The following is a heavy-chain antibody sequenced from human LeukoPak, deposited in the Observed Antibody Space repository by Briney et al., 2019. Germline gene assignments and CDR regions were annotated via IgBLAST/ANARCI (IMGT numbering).Heavy chain of an antibody. CDR2: IYYSGST. CDR1: GGSISSYY. Sequence: SETLSLTCTVSGGSISSYYWSWIRQPPGKGLEWIGYIYYSGSTNYNPSLKSRVTISVDTSRNQFSLKLSSVTAADTAVYYCAREPYGMDVWGQGTTVTVSS. V-gene: IGHV4-59*01. J-gene: IGHJ6*02. CDR3: AREPYGMDV.